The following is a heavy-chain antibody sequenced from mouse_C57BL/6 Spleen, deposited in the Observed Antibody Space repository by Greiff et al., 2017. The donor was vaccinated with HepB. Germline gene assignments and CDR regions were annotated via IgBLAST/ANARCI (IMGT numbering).Heavy chain of an antibody. J-gene: IGHJ2*01. CDR1: GYTFTSYW. CDR3: ARRGYGSRWYFDY. CDR2: IDPSDSET. D-gene: IGHD1-1*01. V-gene: IGHV1-52*01. Sequence: VQLQQPGAELVRPGSSVKLSCKASGYTFTSYWMHWVKQRPIQGLEWIGNIDPSDSETHYNQKFKDKATLTVDKSSSTAYMQLSSLTSEDSAVYYCARRGYGSRWYFDYWGQGTTLTVSS.